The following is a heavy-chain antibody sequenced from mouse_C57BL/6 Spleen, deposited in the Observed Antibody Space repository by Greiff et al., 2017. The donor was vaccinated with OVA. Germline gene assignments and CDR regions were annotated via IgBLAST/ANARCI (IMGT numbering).Heavy chain of an antibody. D-gene: IGHD2-5*01. Sequence: EVKLMESGGGLVKPGGSLKLSCAASGFTFSDYGMHWVRQAPEKGLEWVAYISSGSSTIYYADTVKGRFTISRDNAKNTLFLQMTSLRSEDTAMYYCARSYSKEAWFAYWGQGTLVTVSA. CDR3: ARSYSKEAWFAY. CDR1: GFTFSDYG. V-gene: IGHV5-17*01. CDR2: ISSGSSTI. J-gene: IGHJ3*01.